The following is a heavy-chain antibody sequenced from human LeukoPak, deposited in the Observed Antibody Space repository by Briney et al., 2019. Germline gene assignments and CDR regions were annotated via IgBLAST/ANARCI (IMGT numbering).Heavy chain of an antibody. CDR1: GGTFSSYA. CDR3: ARDRGSGWDWYFDL. CDR2: IIPIFGTA. J-gene: IGHJ2*01. D-gene: IGHD6-19*01. Sequence: SVKVSCKASGGTFSSYAISWVRQAPGQGLEWMGGIIPIFGTANYVQKFQGRVTITADESTSTAYMELSSLRSEDTAVYYCARDRGSGWDWYFDLWGRGTLVTVSS. V-gene: IGHV1-69*13.